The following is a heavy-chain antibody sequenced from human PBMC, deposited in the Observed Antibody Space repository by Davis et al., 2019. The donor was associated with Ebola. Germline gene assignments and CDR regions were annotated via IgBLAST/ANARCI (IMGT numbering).Heavy chain of an antibody. CDR2: ISSSSSTI. V-gene: IGHV3-48*02. CDR3: ARVPQARYFDWFRGYFDY. D-gene: IGHD3-9*01. CDR1: GFTFSSYS. Sequence: GESLKISCAASGFTFSSYSMNWVRQAPGKGLEWVSYISSSSSTIYYADSVKGRFTISRDNAKNSLYLQMNSLRDEDTAVYYCARVPQARYFDWFRGYFDYWGQGTLVTVSS. J-gene: IGHJ4*02.